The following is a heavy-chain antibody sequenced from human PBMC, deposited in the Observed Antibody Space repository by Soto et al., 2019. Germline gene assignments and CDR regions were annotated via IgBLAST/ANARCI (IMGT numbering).Heavy chain of an antibody. CDR1: GFSLTTSGVG. CDR3: AHRVLRTVFGLVTTTAIYFDF. Sequence: QITLNESGPTVVRPTETLTLTCRFSGFSLTTSGVGVGWIRQSPGKAPEWLALIYWDDDKRYRASLKSRLTITKDTSTNQVVLTVSDLDPTDTATYYCAHRVLRTVFGLVTTTAIYFDFWGQVTPVAVSS. V-gene: IGHV2-5*02. CDR2: IYWDDDK. J-gene: IGHJ4*02. D-gene: IGHD3-3*01.